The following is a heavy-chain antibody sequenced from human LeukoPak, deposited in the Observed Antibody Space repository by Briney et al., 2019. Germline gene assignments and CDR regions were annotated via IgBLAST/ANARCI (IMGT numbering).Heavy chain of an antibody. CDR1: GFTFSSYG. D-gene: IGHD2-15*01. J-gene: IGHJ6*02. V-gene: IGHV3-30*18. CDR2: ISYDGSNK. Sequence: GGSLRLSCEASGFTFSSYGMHWVRQAPGKGLEWVAVISYDGSNKYYADSVKGRFTISRDNSKNTLYLQMNSLRAEDTAVYYRAKDPSPQYCSGGSCYSERDYYYYGMDVWGQGTTVTVSS. CDR3: AKDPSPQYCSGGSCYSERDYYYYGMDV.